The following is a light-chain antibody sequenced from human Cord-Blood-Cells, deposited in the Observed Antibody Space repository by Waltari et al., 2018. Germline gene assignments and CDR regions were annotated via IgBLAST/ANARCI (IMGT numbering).Light chain of an antibody. Sequence: QSALTQPASVSGSPGQSITISCTGTSSDVGSYNLVSWYQQHPGKAPKLMIYEVSKRPSGVSNRFSGSKSVNTASLSISGLQAEVDADYYCCSYAGSITYVSGSGTKVTVL. CDR1: SSDVGSYNL. J-gene: IGLJ1*01. CDR3: CSYAGSITYV. CDR2: EVS. V-gene: IGLV2-23*02.